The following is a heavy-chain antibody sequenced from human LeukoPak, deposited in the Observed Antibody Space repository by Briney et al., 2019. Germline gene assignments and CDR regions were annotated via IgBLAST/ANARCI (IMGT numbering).Heavy chain of an antibody. D-gene: IGHD3-22*01. V-gene: IGHV1-2*02. CDR1: GYTFTDYY. CDR3: ATYYDISGSDSGFDS. Sequence: ASVKVSCKASGYTFTDYYMNWLRQAPGQGLEWVGWINPNRGGTKYAQKFQGRVTMTRDTSISTAYMELSRLRSDDTAVYYCATYYDISGSDSGFDSWGQGTLVTVSS. J-gene: IGHJ4*02. CDR2: INPNRGGT.